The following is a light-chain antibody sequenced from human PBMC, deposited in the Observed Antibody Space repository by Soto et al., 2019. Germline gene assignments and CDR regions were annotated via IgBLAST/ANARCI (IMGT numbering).Light chain of an antibody. CDR3: QQYGSSLIT. CDR1: QSVSSSS. J-gene: IGKJ5*01. V-gene: IGKV3-20*01. Sequence: EIVLTQSPGTLSLSPAEIATLFCNTSQSVSSSSLAWYQQKPGQAPRLLIYGASSRATGIPDRFSGSESGTDFTLTINRLEPEDFAVYYCQQYGSSLITFGQGTRLEIK. CDR2: GAS.